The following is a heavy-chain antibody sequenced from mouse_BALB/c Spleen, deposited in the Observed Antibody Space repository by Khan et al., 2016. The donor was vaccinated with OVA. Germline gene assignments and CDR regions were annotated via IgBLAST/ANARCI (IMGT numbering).Heavy chain of an antibody. D-gene: IGHD1-1*01. V-gene: IGHV1S56*01. CDR2: IYPVDGSS. J-gene: IGHJ2*01. CDR1: GYTLTSYY. CDR3: ARGYYGYLDY. Sequence: QVQLQQSGPELVRPGASVKMSCKASGYTLTSYYIHWVKQRPGQGLEWIGWIYPVDGSSKYTEKFKGKSTLTADKSSSTAYMLLSSLTSEDSAIYFCARGYYGYLDYWGQGTTLTVSA.